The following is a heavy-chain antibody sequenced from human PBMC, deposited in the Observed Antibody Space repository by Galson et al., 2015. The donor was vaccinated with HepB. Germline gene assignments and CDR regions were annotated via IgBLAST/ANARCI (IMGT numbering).Heavy chain of an antibody. V-gene: IGHV4-61*08. CDR3: ARYYYVSGGLDY. Sequence: ETLSLTCTVSGGSISSGDYYWSWIRQPPGKGLEWIGYIYYTGSTNSNPSLKSRVTISVDTSKNQFSLKLSSVTAADTAVYYCARYYYVSGGLDYRGQGILVTVSS. CDR1: GGSISSGDYY. J-gene: IGHJ4*02. CDR2: IYYTGST. D-gene: IGHD3-10*01.